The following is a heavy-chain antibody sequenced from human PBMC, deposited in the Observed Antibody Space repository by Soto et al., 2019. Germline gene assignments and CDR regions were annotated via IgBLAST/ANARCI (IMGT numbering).Heavy chain of an antibody. CDR2: IWYDGSNK. CDR1: GFTFSSYG. Sequence: QVQLVESGGGVVQPGRSLRLSCAASGFTFSSYGMHWVRQAPGKGLEWVAVIWYDGSNKYYADSVKGRFTISRDNSKXXXXXXXXXXXXXXXXXXXXXXXXXXXXXXSDAFDIWGQGTMVTVSS. V-gene: IGHV3-33*01. J-gene: IGHJ3*02. CDR3: XXXXXXXXXXSDAFDI.